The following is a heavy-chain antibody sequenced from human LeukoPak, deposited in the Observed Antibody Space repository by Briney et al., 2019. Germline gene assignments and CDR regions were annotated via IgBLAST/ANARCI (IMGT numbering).Heavy chain of an antibody. V-gene: IGHV4-59*01. CDR3: ARVRSGYSYGPFDY. D-gene: IGHD5-18*01. J-gene: IGHJ4*02. Sequence: SETLSLTCTVSGGSISSFYWSWSRQPPGKGLEWIGYIYYRGSTNYNPSLKSRVTISVDTSKNQFSLILSSVTAADTAVYHCARVRSGYSYGPFDYWGQGTLVTVSS. CDR1: GGSISSFY. CDR2: IYYRGST.